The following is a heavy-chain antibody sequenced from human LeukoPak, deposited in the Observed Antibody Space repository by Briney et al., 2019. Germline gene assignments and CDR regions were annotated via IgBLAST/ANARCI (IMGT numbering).Heavy chain of an antibody. CDR3: ARALVGSAASYYYYGMDV. CDR2: ISGNGGST. Sequence: PGGSLRLSCAASGFTFTNYAMHWVRQAPGKGLEYVSAISGNGGSTYYANSVKGGFTISRDNSKNTLYLQMASLRAEDLAVYYCARALVGSAASYYYYGMDVWGQGTTVTVSS. D-gene: IGHD2-2*01. J-gene: IGHJ6*02. V-gene: IGHV3-64*01. CDR1: GFTFTNYA.